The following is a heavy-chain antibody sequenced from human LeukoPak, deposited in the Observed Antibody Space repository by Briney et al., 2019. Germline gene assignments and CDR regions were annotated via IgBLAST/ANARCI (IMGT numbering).Heavy chain of an antibody. Sequence: GASVKVSCKASGYTFTDYSMHWVRQAPGQGPEWMGWINPKSGDTNSAQKFLGRVTMTRDTSISTAYMEMSRLRSDDTAVYYCARGRYGSGSYYNFKYWGQGTLVTVSS. J-gene: IGHJ4*02. D-gene: IGHD3-10*01. V-gene: IGHV1-2*02. CDR2: INPKSGDT. CDR1: GYTFTDYS. CDR3: ARGRYGSGSYYNFKY.